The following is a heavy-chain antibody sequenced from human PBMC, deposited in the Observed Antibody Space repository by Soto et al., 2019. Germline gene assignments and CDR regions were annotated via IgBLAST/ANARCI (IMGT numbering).Heavy chain of an antibody. CDR3: ARGADHYDSNGIYYGPYYYGMDV. CDR2: INPGGVST. V-gene: IGHV1-46*01. J-gene: IGHJ6*02. D-gene: IGHD3-22*01. Sequence: ASVKVSCKASGYSFTTYYMHWVRQAPGQGLEWMGIINPGGVSTSYAQKFQGRVTMTRDTSTSTVYMELSSLRSEDTAVCYCARGADHYDSNGIYYGPYYYGMDVWGQGTTVTVSS. CDR1: GYSFTTYY.